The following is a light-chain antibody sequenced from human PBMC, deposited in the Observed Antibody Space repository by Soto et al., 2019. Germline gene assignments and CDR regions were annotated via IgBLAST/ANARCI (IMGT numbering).Light chain of an antibody. CDR1: QNIHSF. V-gene: IGKV1-39*01. Sequence: DIQMTRSPSSLAASVGERVTITCRASQNIHSFLNWYQQKPGKAPQVLIYGGSALQSGVPSRFSGSGSGTDFTLTISSLQPEDFASYFCQQSYNIPFTFGTGTRVDI. CDR3: QQSYNIPFT. J-gene: IGKJ3*01. CDR2: GGS.